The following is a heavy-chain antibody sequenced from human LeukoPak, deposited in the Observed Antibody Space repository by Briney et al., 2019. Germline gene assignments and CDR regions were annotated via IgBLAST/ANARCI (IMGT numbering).Heavy chain of an antibody. Sequence: GGSLRLSCAASGFTFSSYGMHWVRQAPGKGLEWVAFIRYDGSNKYYADSVKGRFTISRDNSKNTLYLQMNSLRAEDTAVYYCAGSYYYDSSGYAWGQGTLVTVSS. J-gene: IGHJ5*02. CDR1: GFTFSSYG. CDR3: AGSYYYDSSGYA. CDR2: IRYDGSNK. D-gene: IGHD3-22*01. V-gene: IGHV3-30*02.